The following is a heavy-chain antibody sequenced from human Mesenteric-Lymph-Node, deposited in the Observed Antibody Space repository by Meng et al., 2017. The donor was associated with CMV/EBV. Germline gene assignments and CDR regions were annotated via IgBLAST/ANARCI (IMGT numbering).Heavy chain of an antibody. CDR2: IYRSGTT. J-gene: IGHJ5*02. D-gene: IGHD2-2*01. Sequence: ESLKISCTVSGYSIISGYYWGWIRQPPGKGLEYIGNIYRSGTTFYYNPSLKSQVTILVDTSKNQFSLKLTSVTAADTAVYYCVKIGYCTRTSCSDNWLGPWGQGILVTVSS. CDR1: GYSIISGYY. CDR3: VKIGYCTRTSCSDNWLGP. V-gene: IGHV4-38-2*02.